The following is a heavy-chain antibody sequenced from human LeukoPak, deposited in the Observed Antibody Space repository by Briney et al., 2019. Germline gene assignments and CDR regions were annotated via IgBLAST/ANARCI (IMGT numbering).Heavy chain of an antibody. CDR2: IYYSGST. Sequence: SETLSLTCTVSGGSISSYYWSWIRQPPGKGLEWIGYIYYSGSTNYNPSLKSRVTISVDTSKNQFSLKLSSVTAADTAVYYCARHPYSSKAGAYYGMDVWGQGTTVTVSS. J-gene: IGHJ6*02. D-gene: IGHD6-13*01. V-gene: IGHV4-59*08. CDR3: ARHPYSSKAGAYYGMDV. CDR1: GGSISSYY.